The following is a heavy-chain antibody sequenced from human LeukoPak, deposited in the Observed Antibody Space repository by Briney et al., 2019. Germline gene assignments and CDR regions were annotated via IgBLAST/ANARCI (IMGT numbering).Heavy chain of an antibody. V-gene: IGHV3-64D*09. CDR3: VRSSASSGPNCFDP. Sequence: GGSLRLSCSASGFTFSTYAMHWVRQAPGKGLEYVSAISSDGDSTYNADSVKGRFTISRDNSKNTLYLQMSSLRTEDTAVYYCVRSSASSGPNCFDPWGQGTLVAVSS. CDR2: ISSDGDST. CDR1: GFTFSTYA. D-gene: IGHD3-10*01. J-gene: IGHJ5*02.